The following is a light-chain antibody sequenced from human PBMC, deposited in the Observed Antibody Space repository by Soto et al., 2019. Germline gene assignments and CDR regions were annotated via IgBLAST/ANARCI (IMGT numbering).Light chain of an antibody. Sequence: DIRMTQSPSSLSASVGDTVTISCRASQTPHHLLNWYPQTPGKVPRLLRYTTSTLMSGVTSRFSGGGSRTEFTLTIRGLQSEDSASYYGQQANIAATFGRGTKVEVK. V-gene: IGKV1-39*01. CDR2: TTS. CDR1: QTPHHL. J-gene: IGKJ3*01. CDR3: QQANIAAT.